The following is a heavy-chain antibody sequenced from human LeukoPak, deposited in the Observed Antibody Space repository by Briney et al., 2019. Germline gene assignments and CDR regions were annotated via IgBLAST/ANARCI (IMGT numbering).Heavy chain of an antibody. J-gene: IGHJ5*02. D-gene: IGHD3-16*01. CDR1: GFTFSSYG. CDR2: IWYDGTNK. V-gene: IGHV3-33*06. Sequence: PGGSLRLSCAASGFTFSSYGIHWVRQAPGKGLEWVAVIWYDGTNKYYADFVKGRFTISRDNSKNTVYLQMNSLRAEDTAVYYCAKDRLGALNWFDPWGQGTLVTVSS. CDR3: AKDRLGALNWFDP.